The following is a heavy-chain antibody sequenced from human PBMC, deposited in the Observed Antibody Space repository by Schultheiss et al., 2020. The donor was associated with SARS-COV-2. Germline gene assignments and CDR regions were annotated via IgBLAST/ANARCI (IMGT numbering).Heavy chain of an antibody. CDR1: GYTFTSYD. CDR3: ARDSYNPNAAAGTDY. V-gene: IGHV1-8*01. J-gene: IGHJ4*02. Sequence: ASVKVSCKASGYTFTSYDINWVRQATGQGLEWMGWMNPNSGNTGYAQKFQGRVTMTRDTSISTAYMELSRLRSDDTAVYYCARDSYNPNAAAGTDYWGQGTLVTVSS. D-gene: IGHD6-13*01. CDR2: MNPNSGNT.